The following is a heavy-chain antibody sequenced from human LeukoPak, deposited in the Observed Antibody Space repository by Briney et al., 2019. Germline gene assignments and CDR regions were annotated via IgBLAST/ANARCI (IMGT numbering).Heavy chain of an antibody. CDR1: GFTLSSYW. V-gene: IGHV3-74*01. J-gene: IGHJ4*02. Sequence: GGSLRLSCAASGFTLSSYWMHWVRQAPGKGLVWVSRINTDGSTPYYADSIKGRFTISRDNAKNTLYLQMNGLRAEDTSVYYCARGGSGSTYGLFDYWSQGTLVTVSS. CDR2: INTDGSTP. D-gene: IGHD5-18*01. CDR3: ARGGSGSTYGLFDY.